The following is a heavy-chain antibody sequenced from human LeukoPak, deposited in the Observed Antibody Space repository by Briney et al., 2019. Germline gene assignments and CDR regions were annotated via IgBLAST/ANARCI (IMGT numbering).Heavy chain of an antibody. CDR1: GGSISSYY. Sequence: SETLSLTYTASGGSISSYYWSWIRQPPGKGLEWIGYIYYSGSTNYNPSLKSRVTISVDTSKNQFSLKLSSVTAADTAVYYCARQGSSGWWNYWGQGTLVTVSS. CDR3: ARQGSSGWWNY. V-gene: IGHV4-59*08. J-gene: IGHJ4*02. D-gene: IGHD6-19*01. CDR2: IYYSGST.